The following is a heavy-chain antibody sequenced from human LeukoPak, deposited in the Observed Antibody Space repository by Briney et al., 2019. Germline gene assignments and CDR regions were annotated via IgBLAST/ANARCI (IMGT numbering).Heavy chain of an antibody. J-gene: IGHJ5*02. D-gene: IGHD3-10*01. Sequence: GGSLRLSCAASGFTVSSNYMSWVRQAPGKGLEWVSVIYSGGSTYYADSVKGRFTISRDNSKNTLYLQMTSLRAEDTAVYYCARDPPMVREVLGNWFDPWGQGTLVTVSS. CDR2: IYSGGST. V-gene: IGHV3-66*01. CDR3: ARDPPMVREVLGNWFDP. CDR1: GFTVSSNY.